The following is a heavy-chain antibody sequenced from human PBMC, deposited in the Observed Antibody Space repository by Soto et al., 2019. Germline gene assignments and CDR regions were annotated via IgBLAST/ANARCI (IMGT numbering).Heavy chain of an antibody. CDR2: INHSGST. D-gene: IGHD3-10*01. V-gene: IGHV4-34*01. J-gene: IGHJ4*02. CDR3: ARGQMVRGVIITWSDPGFDY. CDR1: GGSFSGYY. Sequence: ASETLSLTCAVYGGSFSGYYWSWIRQPPGKGLEWIGEINHSGSTNYNPSLKSRVTISVDTSKNQFSLKLSSVTAADTAVYYCARGQMVRGVIITWSDPGFDYWGQGTLVTVSS.